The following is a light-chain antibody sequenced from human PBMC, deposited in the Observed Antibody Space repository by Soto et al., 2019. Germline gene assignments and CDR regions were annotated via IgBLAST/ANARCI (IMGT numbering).Light chain of an antibody. CDR1: SSNVGSNT. J-gene: IGLJ3*02. CDR3: APWDDSLNGWV. Sequence: QAVVTQPPSASGTPGQRVTISCSGSSSNVGSNTVNWYQQLPGTAPKLLIYSNNQRPSGVPDRFSGSKSGTSASLAISGLQSEDEADYYCAPWDDSLNGWVFGGGTNLTVL. V-gene: IGLV1-44*01. CDR2: SNN.